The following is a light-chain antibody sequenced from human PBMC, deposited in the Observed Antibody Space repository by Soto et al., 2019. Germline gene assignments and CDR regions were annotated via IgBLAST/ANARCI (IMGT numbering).Light chain of an antibody. Sequence: AIRMTQSPSSLSASTGDRVTITCRASQGISSYLAWYQQKPGKAPKLLIYAASTLQSGVPSRFSGSGSGTDFTLTISSLQPEDFATYFCQQGYSRPRTFGQGTKVDIK. CDR2: AAS. V-gene: IGKV1-8*01. J-gene: IGKJ1*01. CDR3: QQGYSRPRT. CDR1: QGISSY.